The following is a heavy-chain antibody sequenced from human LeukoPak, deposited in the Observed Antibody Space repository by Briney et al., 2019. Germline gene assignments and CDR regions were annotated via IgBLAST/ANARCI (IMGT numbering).Heavy chain of an antibody. V-gene: IGHV1-2*02. CDR3: ARDQPYYYDSSGYYPDAFDI. Sequence: ASVKVSCKASGYTFTSYYMHWVRQAPGQGLEWMGWINPNSGGTNYAQKFQGRVTMTRDTSISTAYMELSRLRSDDTAVYYCARDQPYYYDSSGYYPDAFDIWGQGTMVTVSS. CDR1: GYTFTSYY. J-gene: IGHJ3*02. D-gene: IGHD3-22*01. CDR2: INPNSGGT.